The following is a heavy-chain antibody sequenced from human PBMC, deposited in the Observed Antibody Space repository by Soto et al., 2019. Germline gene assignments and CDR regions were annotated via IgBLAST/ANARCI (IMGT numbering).Heavy chain of an antibody. V-gene: IGHV4-59*08. CDR2: IYYSGST. Sequence: QVQLQESGPGLVKPSETLSLTCTVSGGSISSYYWSWIRQPPGKGLEWIGYIYYSGSTNYNPSLKSRVTISVDTSKNQFSLKLSSVTAADTAVYYCARHVIAVAGGGAFDIWGQGTMVTVSS. CDR3: ARHVIAVAGGGAFDI. J-gene: IGHJ3*02. D-gene: IGHD6-19*01. CDR1: GGSISSYY.